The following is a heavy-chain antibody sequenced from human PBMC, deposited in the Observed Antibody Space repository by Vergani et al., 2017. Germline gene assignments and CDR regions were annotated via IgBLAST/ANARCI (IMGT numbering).Heavy chain of an antibody. CDR2: ISYDGSNK. Sequence: QVQLVESGGGVVQPGRSLRLSCAASGFTFSSYAMHCVRQAPGKGLEWVAVISYDGSNKYYADSVKGRFTISRDNSKNTLYLQMNSLRAEDTAVYYCAREGLLWFGELFSAFDIWGQGTMVTVSS. CDR1: GFTFSSYA. D-gene: IGHD3-10*01. J-gene: IGHJ3*02. CDR3: AREGLLWFGELFSAFDI. V-gene: IGHV3-30-3*01.